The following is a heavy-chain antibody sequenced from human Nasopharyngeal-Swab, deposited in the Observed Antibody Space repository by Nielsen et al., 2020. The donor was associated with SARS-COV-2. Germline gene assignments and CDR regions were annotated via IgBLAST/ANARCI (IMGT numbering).Heavy chain of an antibody. Sequence: WIRQPPGKGLEWVSSISSSSSYIYYADSVKGRFTISRDNAKNPLYLQMNSRRAEDTAVYYCARDEGKGRYYGSGSPTLDYWGQGTLVTVSS. J-gene: IGHJ4*02. V-gene: IGHV3-21*01. D-gene: IGHD3-10*01. CDR3: ARDEGKGRYYGSGSPTLDY. CDR2: ISSSSSYI.